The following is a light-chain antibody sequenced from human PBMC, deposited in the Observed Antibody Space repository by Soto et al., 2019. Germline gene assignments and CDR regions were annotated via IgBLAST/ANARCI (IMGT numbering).Light chain of an antibody. CDR2: LGS. J-gene: IGKJ1*01. CDR1: QSLLHSNGYNY. CDR3: MQALQTPRT. Sequence: DIVMTQSPLSLPVTPGEPASISCRSSQSLLHSNGYNYLDWYLQKPGQSPQLLIYLGSNRASGVXAXXSGRGSGTDFTLKISSVEAEDVGVYYCMQALQTPRTFGQGTKVEIK. V-gene: IGKV2-28*01.